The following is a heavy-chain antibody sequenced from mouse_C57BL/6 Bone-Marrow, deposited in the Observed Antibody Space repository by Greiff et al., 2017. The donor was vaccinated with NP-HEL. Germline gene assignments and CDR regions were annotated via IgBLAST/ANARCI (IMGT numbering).Heavy chain of an antibody. CDR1: GYAFSSSW. CDR3: ARGELRDAYYAMDY. D-gene: IGHD3-2*02. J-gene: IGHJ4*01. V-gene: IGHV1-82*01. Sequence: VQLQQSGPELVKPGASVTISCKASGYAFSSSWMNWVKQRPGKGLEWIGRIYPGDGDTNYNGKFKGKATLTADKSSSTAYMQLSSLTSEDSAVYFCARGELRDAYYAMDYWGQGTSVTVSA. CDR2: IYPGDGDT.